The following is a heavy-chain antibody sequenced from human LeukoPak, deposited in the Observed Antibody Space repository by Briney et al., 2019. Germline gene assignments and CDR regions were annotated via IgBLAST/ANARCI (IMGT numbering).Heavy chain of an antibody. CDR1: GYTFTGYY. V-gene: IGHV1-2*02. Sequence: ASVKVSCKASGYTFTGYYMHWVRQAPGQGLEWMGWINPNSGGTNYAQKLQGRVTMTRDTSISTAYMELSRLRSDDTPVYYCARVAMITFGGVIVIPDPFDYWGQGTLVTVSS. J-gene: IGHJ4*02. D-gene: IGHD3-16*02. CDR2: INPNSGGT. CDR3: ARVAMITFGGVIVIPDPFDY.